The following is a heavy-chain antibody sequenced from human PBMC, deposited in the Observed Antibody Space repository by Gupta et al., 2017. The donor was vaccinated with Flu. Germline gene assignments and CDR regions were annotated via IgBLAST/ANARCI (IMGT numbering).Heavy chain of an antibody. Sequence: EVQLVQSGAEVQKPGESLKISCKGSGYSFTSYWIGWARQLHGKGLEWMGIIYPGDSDTRYSPSFQGQVTISADKSISTAYLQWSSLKASDTAMYYCARLEYSYGYAVYYYYGMDVWGQGTTVTVSS. V-gene: IGHV5-51*03. J-gene: IGHJ6*02. D-gene: IGHD5-18*01. CDR2: IYPGDSDT. CDR1: GYSFTSYW. CDR3: ARLEYSYGYAVYYYYGMDV.